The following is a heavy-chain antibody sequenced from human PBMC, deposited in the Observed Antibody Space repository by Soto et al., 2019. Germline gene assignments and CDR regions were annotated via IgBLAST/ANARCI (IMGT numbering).Heavy chain of an antibody. CDR3: ARDHLILPAHDFFYGSDV. CDR1: GFIFSMYS. CDR2: IPQDGVDG. V-gene: IGHV3-7*03. J-gene: IGHJ6*02. Sequence: PGGSLRLSCEVSGFIFSMYSVSWVRQTPGKGLEWVAKIPQDGVDGHYADAVKGRFTISRDNGRNSLYLQMNNLRAEDTAVYYCARDHLILPAHDFFYGSDVWGRGAKVTVSS. D-gene: IGHD2-21*02.